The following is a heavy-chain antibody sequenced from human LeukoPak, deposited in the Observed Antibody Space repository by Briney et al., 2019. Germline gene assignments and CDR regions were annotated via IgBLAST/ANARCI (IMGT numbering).Heavy chain of an antibody. J-gene: IGHJ6*03. CDR1: GGSISSYY. Sequence: SETLSLTCTVSGGSISSYYWSWIRQPPGKGLEWIGYIYYSGSTNYNPSLKSRVTISVDTSKNQFSLKLSSVTAADTAVYYCARAFSDYYGSGSYFGYYYYNMDVWGKGTTVTVSS. V-gene: IGHV4-59*01. CDR3: ARAFSDYYGSGSYFGYYYYNMDV. D-gene: IGHD3-10*01. CDR2: IYYSGST.